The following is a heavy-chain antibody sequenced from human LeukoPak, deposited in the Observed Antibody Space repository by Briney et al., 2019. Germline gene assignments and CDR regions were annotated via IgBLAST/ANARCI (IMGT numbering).Heavy chain of an antibody. V-gene: IGHV1-18*01. CDR1: GYAFTNYA. CDR3: ARGYCRSATCRHFDY. CDR2: ISVYNGNT. J-gene: IGHJ4*02. Sequence: ASVKVSCKASGYAFTNYAISWVRQAPGQGLEWMGWISVYNGNTNYAQKLQGRVTMTADTSTTTAYMELRSLRSDDTAVYYCARGYCRSATCRHFDYWGQGALVTVSS. D-gene: IGHD2-2*01.